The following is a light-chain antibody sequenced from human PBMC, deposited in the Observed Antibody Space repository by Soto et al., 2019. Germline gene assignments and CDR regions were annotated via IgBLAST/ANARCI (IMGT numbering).Light chain of an antibody. Sequence: EIVMTQSPSTLSVSPGERVPLSCRARQRVGRAFAWYPPQPGQAPSLLLYGASTRATGSPARFSGSRASTEFTLTISSLQAEDSAVYFCQQYNNWPTWTCGQGTKGDI. CDR2: GAS. CDR1: QRVGRA. V-gene: IGKV3-15*01. J-gene: IGKJ1*01. CDR3: QQYNNWPTWT.